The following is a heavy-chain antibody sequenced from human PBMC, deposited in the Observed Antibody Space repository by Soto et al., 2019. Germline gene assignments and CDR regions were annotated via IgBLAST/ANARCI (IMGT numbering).Heavy chain of an antibody. CDR1: GGSISNSDYF. Sequence: SETLSLTCTVSGGSISNSDYFWSWIRQSPGKGLECIGYSSSSGNTYYNPSLTSRATMSVDTSKNQFSLRLTSVTVEDTDVYYCARGSDVLARGATFFEYCGQG. CDR2: SSSSGNT. J-gene: IGHJ4*02. CDR3: ARGSDVLARGATFFEY. V-gene: IGHV4-30-4*01. D-gene: IGHD3-10*01.